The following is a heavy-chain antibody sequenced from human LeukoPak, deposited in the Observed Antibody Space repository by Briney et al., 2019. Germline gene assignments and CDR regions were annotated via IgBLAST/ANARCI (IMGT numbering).Heavy chain of an antibody. J-gene: IGHJ6*02. CDR3: ARLTSTFYYSMDV. Sequence: SEALSLTCAVSGSSISSHYWTWIRQPPGKGLEWVGYIQNSAIYRATVKSNLSLQSRVSLSTDTSRNQVFLTVDSVTAADTGVYYCARLTSTFYYSMDVWGPGTAVTVSS. D-gene: IGHD2/OR15-2a*01. CDR1: GSSISSHY. CDR2: IQNSAIYRATV. V-gene: IGHV4-59*08.